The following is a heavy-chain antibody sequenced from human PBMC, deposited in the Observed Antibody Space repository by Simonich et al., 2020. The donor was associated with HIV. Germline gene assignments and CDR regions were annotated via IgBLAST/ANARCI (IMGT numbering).Heavy chain of an antibody. CDR3: ARGWDGSSSSLDDY. Sequence: EVQLVESGGGLVQPGGSLRLSCAASGFTFSRYWMTWVRQAPGKGLELGTKKNQGGSGKYYVDSVKGRFTISRDNAKNLLYLQMNNLRAEDTAVYYCARGWDGSSSSLDDYWGQGTLVTVSS. V-gene: IGHV3-7*01. J-gene: IGHJ4*02. CDR2: KNQGGSGK. D-gene: IGHD6-6*01. CDR1: GFTFSRYW.